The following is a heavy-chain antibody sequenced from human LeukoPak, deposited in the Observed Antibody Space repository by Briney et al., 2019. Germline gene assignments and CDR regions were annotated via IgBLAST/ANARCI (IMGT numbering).Heavy chain of an antibody. J-gene: IGHJ4*02. CDR1: GFTFSKYA. CDR3: AKDSSVPYGTTD. CDR2: ISPSDGNT. D-gene: IGHD1/OR15-1a*01. Sequence: GGSLRLSCAASGFTFSKYAMSWVRQAPGKGLEWVSAISPSDGNTFYADSVKGRFTGSRDNSKNTLSLQMNSLRAEDTALYYCAKDSSVPYGTTDWGQGTLVTVSS. V-gene: IGHV3-23*01.